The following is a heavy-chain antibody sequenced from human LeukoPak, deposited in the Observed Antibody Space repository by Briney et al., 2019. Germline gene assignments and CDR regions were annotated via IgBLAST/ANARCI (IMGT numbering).Heavy chain of an antibody. CDR3: ARLVVPAAVIDY. CDR2: ISGSGGST. J-gene: IGHJ4*02. V-gene: IGHV3-23*01. CDR1: GFTFSSYA. Sequence: GGSLRLXCAASGFTFSSYAMSWVRQAPGKGLEWVSAISGSGGSTYYADSVKGRFTISRDNPKNTLYLQMNSLRAEDTAVYFCARLVVPAAVIDYWGQGALVTVSS. D-gene: IGHD2-2*01.